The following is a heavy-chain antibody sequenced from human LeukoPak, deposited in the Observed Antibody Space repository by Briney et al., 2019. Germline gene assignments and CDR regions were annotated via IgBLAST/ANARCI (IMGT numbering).Heavy chain of an antibody. D-gene: IGHD3-10*01. CDR1: GGSFSGYY. CDR3: AREFGSGVFDY. Sequence: SETLSLTCAVYGGSFSGYYWSWIRQPPGKGLEWIGEINHSGSTNYNPSLKSRVTISVDTSKNQFSLNLSSVTAADTAVYYCAREFGSGVFDYWGQGTLVTVSS. J-gene: IGHJ4*02. CDR2: INHSGST. V-gene: IGHV4-34*01.